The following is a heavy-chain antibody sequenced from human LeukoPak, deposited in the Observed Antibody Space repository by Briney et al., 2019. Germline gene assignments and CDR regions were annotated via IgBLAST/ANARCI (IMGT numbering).Heavy chain of an antibody. J-gene: IGHJ4*02. CDR3: AIIYGYSYGDFDY. Sequence: SETLSLTCTVSGDSISSSSYFWVWVRQPPGLELEWIGTIYYSGSTNYNPSLKSRVTISVDTSKNQFSLKLSSVTAADTAVYCCAIIYGYSYGDFDYWGQGTMVTVSS. CDR2: IYYSGST. D-gene: IGHD5-18*01. CDR1: GDSISSSSYF. V-gene: IGHV4-39*07.